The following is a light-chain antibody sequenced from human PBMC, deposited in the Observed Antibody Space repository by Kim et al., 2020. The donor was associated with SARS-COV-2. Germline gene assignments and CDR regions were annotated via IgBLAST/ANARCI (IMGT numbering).Light chain of an antibody. CDR2: DAF. CDR1: QSVGSS. V-gene: IGKV3-11*01. J-gene: IGKJ1*01. CDR3: QQRGNWPLT. Sequence: EIVLTQSPGTLSLSPGERVTLSCRASQSVGSSFAWYQQKPGQAPRLLIYDAFSRATGIPARFSASGSGTDFTLTISSLEPEDFAVYYCQQRGNWPLTFGQGTKVDIK.